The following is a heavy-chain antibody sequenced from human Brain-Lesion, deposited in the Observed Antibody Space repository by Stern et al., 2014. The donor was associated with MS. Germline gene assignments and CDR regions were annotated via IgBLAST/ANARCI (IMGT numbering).Heavy chain of an antibody. Sequence: QVQLEESGPGLVKPSETLSLTCTVSGGSISSSTYYWAWIRQPPGKGLEWIGNIYYSGFTYYNPSLKSRVTISVDMYKNQFSLKLSSVTAADTAIYYCARHDSVPRPSQLYSARDRGPGYFDYWGQGTLVTVSS. CDR1: GGSISSSTYY. V-gene: IGHV4-39*01. J-gene: IGHJ4*02. CDR3: ARHDSVPRPSQLYSARDRGPGYFDY. CDR2: IYYSGFT. D-gene: IGHD1-26*01.